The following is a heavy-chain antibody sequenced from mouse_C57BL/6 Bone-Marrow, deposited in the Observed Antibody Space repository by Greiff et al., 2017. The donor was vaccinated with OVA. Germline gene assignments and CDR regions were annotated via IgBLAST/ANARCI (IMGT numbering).Heavy chain of an antibody. D-gene: IGHD2-10*02. CDR3: ARSLGAHFDY. CDR1: GYTFTSYW. Sequence: VQLQQPGAELVMPGASVKLSCKASGYTFTSYWMHWVKQRPGQGLEWIREIDPSDSYTNYNQKFKGKSTLTVDKSSSTAYMQLSSLTSEDSAVYYCARSLGAHFDYWGQGTTLTVSS. V-gene: IGHV1-69*01. J-gene: IGHJ2*01. CDR2: IDPSDSYT.